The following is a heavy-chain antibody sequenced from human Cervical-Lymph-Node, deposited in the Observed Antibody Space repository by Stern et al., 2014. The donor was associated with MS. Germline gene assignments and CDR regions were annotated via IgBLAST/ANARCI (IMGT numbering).Heavy chain of an antibody. J-gene: IGHJ6*02. V-gene: IGHV4-4*02. CDR1: GASISSSNW. CDR2: IYPSGNT. CDR3: ARAIGVPGSSSYYYGLDV. Sequence: QLQLQESGPGLVKPSGSLSLTCAVSGASISSSNWWSWVRQPPRKGLEYIGEIYPSGNTNYNPSLKSRVTISVDKSKNQFPLILSSVTAADTAMYYCARAIGVPGSSSYYYGLDVWGQGTTVIVSS. D-gene: IGHD3-3*01.